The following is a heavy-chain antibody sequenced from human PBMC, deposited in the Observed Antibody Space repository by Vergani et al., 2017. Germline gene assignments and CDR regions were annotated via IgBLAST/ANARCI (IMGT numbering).Heavy chain of an antibody. V-gene: IGHV4-39*01. CDR1: GGSISSSSYY. D-gene: IGHD1-26*01. CDR3: ATRMGATTNRNAFDI. Sequence: QLQLQESGPGLVKPSETLSLTCTVSGGSISSSSYYWGWIRQPPGKGLEWIGSIYYSGSTYYNPSLKSRVTISVDTSKNQFSLKLSSVTAADTAVYYCATRMGATTNRNAFDIWGQGTMVTVSS. CDR2: IYYSGST. J-gene: IGHJ3*02.